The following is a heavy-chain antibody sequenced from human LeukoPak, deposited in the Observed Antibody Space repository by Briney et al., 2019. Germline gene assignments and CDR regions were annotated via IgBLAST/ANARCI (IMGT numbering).Heavy chain of an antibody. J-gene: IGHJ4*02. CDR3: ARGDYDFWSGYLHYFDY. Sequence: ASVKVSCKASGYTFTSYYMHWVRQAPGQGLEWMGIINPSGGSTSYAQKFQGRVTMTRDTSTSTVYMEPSSLRSEDTAVYYCARGDYDFWSGYLHYFDYWGQGTLVTVSS. V-gene: IGHV1-46*03. CDR1: GYTFTSYY. D-gene: IGHD3-3*01. CDR2: INPSGGST.